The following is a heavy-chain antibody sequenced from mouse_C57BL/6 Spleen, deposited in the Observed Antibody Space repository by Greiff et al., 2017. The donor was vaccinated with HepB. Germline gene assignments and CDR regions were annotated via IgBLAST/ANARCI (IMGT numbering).Heavy chain of an antibody. Sequence: EVHLVESGGGLVKPGGSLKLSCAASGFTFSSYAMSWVRQTPEKRLEWVATISDGGSYTYYPDNVTGRFAISRDNAKHNLYLQMSHLKSEDTAMYYCARVDGYSWFAYWGQGTLVTVSA. J-gene: IGHJ3*01. D-gene: IGHD2-3*01. CDR3: ARVDGYSWFAY. CDR2: ISDGGSYT. CDR1: GFTFSSYA. V-gene: IGHV5-4*01.